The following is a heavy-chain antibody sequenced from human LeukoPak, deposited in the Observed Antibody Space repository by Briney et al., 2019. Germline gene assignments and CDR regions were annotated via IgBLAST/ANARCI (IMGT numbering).Heavy chain of an antibody. CDR2: INARGDT. J-gene: IGHJ4*02. Sequence: SETLSLTCAVYGWSFNDYYWNWIRQPPGKGLEWIGEINARGDTNFNPSLKSRVTVSVDTSKNQFSLKLSSVTAADTAVYYCARQYSSSLGGGYWGQGTLVTVSS. D-gene: IGHD3-22*01. V-gene: IGHV4-34*01. CDR3: ARQYSSSLGGGY. CDR1: GWSFNDYY.